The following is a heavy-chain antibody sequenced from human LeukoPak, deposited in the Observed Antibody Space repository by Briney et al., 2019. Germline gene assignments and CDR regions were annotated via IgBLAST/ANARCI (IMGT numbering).Heavy chain of an antibody. CDR2: IKQDGSEK. Sequence: GGSLRLSCAASGFXFSSYWISWVRQAPGKGLEWVANIKQDGSEKYYVDSVKGRFTISRDNANNSLYLQINSLRAEDTAVYYCARAGYYYLSYYFDYWGQGTLVTVSS. CDR1: GFXFSSYW. V-gene: IGHV3-7*02. J-gene: IGHJ4*02. D-gene: IGHD3-10*01. CDR3: ARAGYYYLSYYFDY.